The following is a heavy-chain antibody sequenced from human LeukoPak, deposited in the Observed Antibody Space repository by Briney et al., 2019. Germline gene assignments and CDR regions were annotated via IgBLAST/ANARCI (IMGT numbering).Heavy chain of an antibody. CDR1: GGTFSSYA. J-gene: IGHJ4*02. Sequence: SVKVSCKASGGTFSSYAISWVRQAPGQGLEWMGGIIPIFGTANYAQKFQGRVTITTDESTSTAYMELSSLRSEDTAVHYCARVLRSGGKVAATIGLENWGQGTLVTVSS. D-gene: IGHD2-15*01. CDR2: IIPIFGTA. V-gene: IGHV1-69*05. CDR3: ARVLRSGGKVAATIGLEN.